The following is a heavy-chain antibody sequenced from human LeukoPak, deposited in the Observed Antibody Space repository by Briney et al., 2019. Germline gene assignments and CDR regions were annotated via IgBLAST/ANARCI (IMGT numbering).Heavy chain of an antibody. D-gene: IGHD6-13*01. CDR2: ISAYNGNT. CDR1: GYTFINYV. CDR3: ATMPYSSSYGMDV. V-gene: IGHV1-18*01. J-gene: IGHJ6*02. Sequence: ASVKVSCKASGYTFINYVISWVRQAPGQGLEWMGWISAYNGNTNYAQKLQGRVTITTDTSTSTAYMELRSLRSDDTAVYYCATMPYSSSYGMDVWGQGTTVTVSS.